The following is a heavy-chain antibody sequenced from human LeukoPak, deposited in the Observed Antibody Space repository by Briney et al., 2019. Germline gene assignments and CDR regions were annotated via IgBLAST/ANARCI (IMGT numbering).Heavy chain of an antibody. CDR1: GGSISSGGYS. J-gene: IGHJ5*02. Sequence: SETLSLTCAVSGGSISSGGYSWSWIRQPPGKGLEWIGYIYYSGSTYYNPSLKSRVTISVDTSKNQFSLKLSSVTAADTAVYYCARGIVVVPAAMWPPWFDPWGQGTLVTVSS. V-gene: IGHV4-30-4*07. CDR2: IYYSGST. CDR3: ARGIVVVPAAMWPPWFDP. D-gene: IGHD2-2*01.